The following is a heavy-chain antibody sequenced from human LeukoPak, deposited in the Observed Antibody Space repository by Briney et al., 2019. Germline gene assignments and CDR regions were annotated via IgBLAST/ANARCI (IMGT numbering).Heavy chain of an antibody. D-gene: IGHD3-10*01. CDR3: ARPGYYFGSGSYHGFDD. CDR1: GYSFTSYW. V-gene: IGHV5-51*01. CDR2: IYPADSDT. J-gene: IGHJ4*02. Sequence: GESLKISCKSSGYSFTSYWIGWVRQMPGKGLEWMGIIYPADSDTRYSPSFQGPITISADKSTNTAYLQSSGLKASDTAMYYCARPGYYFGSGSYHGFDDWGQGTLVTVSS.